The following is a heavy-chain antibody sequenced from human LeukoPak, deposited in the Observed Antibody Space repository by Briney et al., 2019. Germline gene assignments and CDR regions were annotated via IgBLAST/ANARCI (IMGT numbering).Heavy chain of an antibody. Sequence: SETLSLTCTVSGYSINSAFYWGWIRVPPGKGLEWIGSVFHRGTTYYNSSLKSRVNISIDTSKNQFSLKLNSVTAADTAVYSCARGSYSYGNAFDYWGQGTLVTVSS. D-gene: IGHD5-18*01. CDR2: VFHRGTT. V-gene: IGHV4-38-2*02. J-gene: IGHJ4*02. CDR3: ARGSYSYGNAFDY. CDR1: GYSINSAFY.